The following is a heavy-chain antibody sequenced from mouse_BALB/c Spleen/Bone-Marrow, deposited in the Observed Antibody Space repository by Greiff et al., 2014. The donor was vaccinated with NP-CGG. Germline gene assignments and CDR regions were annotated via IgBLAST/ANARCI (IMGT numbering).Heavy chain of an antibody. CDR3: ARVYDDYFDY. V-gene: IGHV1S135*01. CDR2: INPYNGGT. J-gene: IGHJ2*01. CDR1: GYSFTGYT. D-gene: IGHD2-14*01. Sequence: EVKLQESGPELVKPGASMKISCKASGYSFTGYTMNWVKQSHGKNLEWIGLINPYNGGTSYNQRFRGKATLTVDKSSSTAYMELISLTSEDSAVYYGARVYDDYFDYWGQGTTLTVSS.